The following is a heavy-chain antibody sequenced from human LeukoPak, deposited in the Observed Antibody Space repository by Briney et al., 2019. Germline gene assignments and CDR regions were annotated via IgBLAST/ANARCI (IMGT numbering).Heavy chain of an antibody. Sequence: SVKVSCKASGGTFSSYAISWVRQAPGQGLEWMGGIIPIFGTANYAQKFQGRVTITADESTSTAYMELSSLRSEDTAVYYCASRRPYDFWSGVFDYWGQGTLVTVSS. V-gene: IGHV1-69*13. D-gene: IGHD3-3*01. J-gene: IGHJ4*02. CDR2: IIPIFGTA. CDR1: GGTFSSYA. CDR3: ASRRPYDFWSGVFDY.